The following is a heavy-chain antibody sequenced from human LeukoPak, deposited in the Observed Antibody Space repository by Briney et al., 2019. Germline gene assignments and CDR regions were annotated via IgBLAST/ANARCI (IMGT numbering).Heavy chain of an antibody. J-gene: IGHJ6*03. CDR3: ARHTVGIAARPNYYYYYMDV. Sequence: SETLSLTCTVSGGSISSYYWSWIRQPPGKGLEWIGYIYHSGSTYYNPSLKSRVTISVDRSKNQFSLKLSSVTAADTAVYYCARHTVGIAARPNYYYYYMDVWGKGTTVTVSS. D-gene: IGHD6-6*01. CDR1: GGSISSYY. V-gene: IGHV4-59*08. CDR2: IYHSGST.